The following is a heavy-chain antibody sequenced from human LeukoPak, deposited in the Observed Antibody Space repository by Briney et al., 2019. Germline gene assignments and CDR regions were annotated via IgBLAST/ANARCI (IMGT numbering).Heavy chain of an antibody. V-gene: IGHV4-59*08. J-gene: IGHJ3*02. CDR3: ARHGGETIVAAVLHAFDI. D-gene: IGHD5-12*01. Sequence: SETLSLTCTVSGASPSHFSWTWMRQPPGKGPEWIGYMSHSGNTNYNPSLKNRVTISVDRSKNHLSLRLGSVTAADTAVYYCARHGGETIVAAVLHAFDIWGQGTMVTVSS. CDR1: GASPSHFS. CDR2: MSHSGNT.